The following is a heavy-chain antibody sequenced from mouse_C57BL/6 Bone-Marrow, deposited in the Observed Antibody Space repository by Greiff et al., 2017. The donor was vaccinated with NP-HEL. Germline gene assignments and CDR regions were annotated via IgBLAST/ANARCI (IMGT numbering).Heavy chain of an antibody. CDR1: GYTFTDYY. CDR3: VITTVVAPEFAY. D-gene: IGHD1-1*01. CDR2: INPYNGGT. Sequence: EVKLMESGPVLVKPGASVKMSCKASGYTFTDYYMNWVKQSHGKSLEWIGVINPYNGGTSYNQKFKGKATLTVDKSSSTAYMELNSLTSEDSAVYYCVITTVVAPEFAYWGQGTLVTVSA. V-gene: IGHV1-19*01. J-gene: IGHJ3*01.